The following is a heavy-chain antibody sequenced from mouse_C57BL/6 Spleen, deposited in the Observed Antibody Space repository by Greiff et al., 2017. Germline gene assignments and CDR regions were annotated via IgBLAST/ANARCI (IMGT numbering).Heavy chain of an antibody. Sequence: VQLQQSGAELVRPGASVKLSCTASGFNIKDDYMHWVKQRPEQGLEWIGWIDPENGDTEYASKFQGKATITADTSSNTAYLHLSSLTSEDTAVYYCTTGYGNYGYFDVWGTGTTVTVSS. CDR1: GFNIKDDY. CDR3: TTGYGNYGYFDV. CDR2: IDPENGDT. J-gene: IGHJ1*03. V-gene: IGHV14-4*01. D-gene: IGHD2-1*01.